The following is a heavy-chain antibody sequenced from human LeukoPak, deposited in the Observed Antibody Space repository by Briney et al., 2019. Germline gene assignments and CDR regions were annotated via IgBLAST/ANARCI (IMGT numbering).Heavy chain of an antibody. J-gene: IGHJ4*02. CDR3: ARVPLHPTISHFDL. D-gene: IGHD1-14*01. Sequence: GGYLRLYCAASGFNVSGNYMSWVRQAPGKGLEWVSVIYTDGRAFYADSVKGRFTISRHNFKNTLYLQMDTLRPEDTAVYYCARVPLHPTISHFDLWGQGTLVT. V-gene: IGHV3-53*04. CDR1: GFNVSGNY. CDR2: IYTDGRA.